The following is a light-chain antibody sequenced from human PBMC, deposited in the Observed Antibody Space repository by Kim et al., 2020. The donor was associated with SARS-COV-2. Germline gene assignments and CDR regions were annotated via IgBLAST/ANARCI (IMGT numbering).Light chain of an antibody. J-gene: IGKJ4*01. V-gene: IGKV3-15*01. CDR2: GAS. CDR3: QQYNKWPST. Sequence: ETVMTQSPATLSLSPGERATLSCRASQSVTSNLAWYQQKPGQAPRLLIYGASTRATGIPARLGGSGSGTEFTLTISSLQSEDFGIYYCQQYNKWPSTFGGGTKVDIK. CDR1: QSVTSN.